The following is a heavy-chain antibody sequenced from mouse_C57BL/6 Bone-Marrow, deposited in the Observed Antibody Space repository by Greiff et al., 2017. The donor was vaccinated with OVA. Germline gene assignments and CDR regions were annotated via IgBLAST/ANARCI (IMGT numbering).Heavy chain of an antibody. CDR3: ARDAVYYDYYYAMDY. Sequence: EVNVVESGGGLVQSGRSLRLSCATSGFTFSDFYMEWVRQAPGKGLEWIAASRNKANDYTTEYSASVKGRFIVSRDTSQSILYLQMNALRAEDTAIYYCARDAVYYDYYYAMDYWGQGTSVTVSS. CDR2: SRNKANDYTT. D-gene: IGHD2-4*01. J-gene: IGHJ4*01. CDR1: GFTFSDFY. V-gene: IGHV7-1*01.